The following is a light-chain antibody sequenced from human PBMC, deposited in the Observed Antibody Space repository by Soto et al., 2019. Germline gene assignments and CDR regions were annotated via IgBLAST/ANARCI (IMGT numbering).Light chain of an antibody. CDR3: QQYNTNSPWT. J-gene: IGKJ1*01. CDR1: QSINTW. V-gene: IGKV1-5*01. Sequence: DIQLTQSPSTLSASVGDRVTITCRASQSINTWLAWYQQEPGKAPKLLIHDASSLESGVPSRFSGSGSVTEFTLTISSLQPDDLGTYYCQQYNTNSPWTFGQGTKGEIK. CDR2: DAS.